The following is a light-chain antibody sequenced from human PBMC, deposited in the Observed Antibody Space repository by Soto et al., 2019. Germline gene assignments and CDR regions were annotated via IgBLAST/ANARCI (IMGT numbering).Light chain of an antibody. J-gene: IGKJ4*01. V-gene: IGKV4-1*01. CDR2: WAS. CDR1: QSVLYTSTNKNY. Sequence: DIVMTQSPDSLAVSLGERATINCKSSQSVLYTSTNKNYLAWYQQRPGQPPKLLIYWASTRESGVPDRFSGSGSGTDFTLTISSLQAEDVALYYCQQSYGTPLTFGGGTKVEIK. CDR3: QQSYGTPLT.